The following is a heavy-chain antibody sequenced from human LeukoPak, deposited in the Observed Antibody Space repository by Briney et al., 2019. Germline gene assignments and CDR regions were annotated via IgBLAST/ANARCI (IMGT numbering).Heavy chain of an antibody. Sequence: SVKVSCKASGGTFSSYAISWVRQAPGQGLEWMGGIIPIFGTANYAQKFQGRVTITADESTSTAYMELSSLRSEDTAVYYCARVHCYYYYMDVWGKGTTVTVSS. CDR1: GGTFSSYA. V-gene: IGHV1-69*13. J-gene: IGHJ6*03. CDR3: ARVHCYYYYMDV. CDR2: IIPIFGTA.